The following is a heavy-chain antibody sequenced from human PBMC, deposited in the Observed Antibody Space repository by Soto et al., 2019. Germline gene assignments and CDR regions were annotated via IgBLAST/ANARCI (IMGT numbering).Heavy chain of an antibody. J-gene: IGHJ4*02. V-gene: IGHV1-2*04. Sequence: ASVKVSCKASGYTFNGYYMHWVRQAPGQGLEWMGWINPNSGGTNYAQKFQGWVTMTRDTSISTAYMELSRLRSDDTAVYYCARDKGGGSSWYYFDYWGQGTLVTVSS. D-gene: IGHD6-13*01. CDR3: ARDKGGGSSWYYFDY. CDR2: INPNSGGT. CDR1: GYTFNGYY.